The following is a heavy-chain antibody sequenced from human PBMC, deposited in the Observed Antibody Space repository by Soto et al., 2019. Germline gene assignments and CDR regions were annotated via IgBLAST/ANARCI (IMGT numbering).Heavy chain of an antibody. D-gene: IGHD5-12*01. CDR3: ARGNHDGYNPDDAFDI. Sequence: ASVKVSCKASGGTFSSYAISWVRQAPGQGLEWMGGIIPIFGTANYAQKFQGRVTITADESTSTAYMELSSLRSEDTAVYYCARGNHDGYNPDDAFDIWGQGTMVTVSS. CDR1: GGTFSSYA. J-gene: IGHJ3*02. CDR2: IIPIFGTA. V-gene: IGHV1-69*13.